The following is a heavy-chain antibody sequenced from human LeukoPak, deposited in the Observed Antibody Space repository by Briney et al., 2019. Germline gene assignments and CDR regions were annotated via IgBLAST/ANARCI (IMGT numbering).Heavy chain of an antibody. CDR2: IYSGGST. CDR3: ARGLLLNQFDY. J-gene: IGHJ4*02. V-gene: IGHV3-53*01. Sequence: GGSLGLSCAASGFTVSSNYMSWVRQAPGKGLEWVSVIYSGGSTYYADSVKGRFTISRDNSKNTLYLQMNSLRAEDTAVYYCARGLLLNQFDYWGQGTLVTVSS. D-gene: IGHD2-15*01. CDR1: GFTVSSNY.